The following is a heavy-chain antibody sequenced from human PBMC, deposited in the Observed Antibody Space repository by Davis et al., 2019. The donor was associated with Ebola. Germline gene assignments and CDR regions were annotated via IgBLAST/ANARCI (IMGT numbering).Heavy chain of an antibody. D-gene: IGHD3-10*01. V-gene: IGHV4-34*01. J-gene: IGHJ6*04. CDR1: GGSFSGYY. CDR2: IDHSGTT. CDR3: ARAPDSGSYSILYYYYGMDV. Sequence: SETLSLTCAVYGGSFSGYYWSWIRQAPGKGLEWIGEIDHSGTTNYNPSLKSRLTISVDTSKNQFSLKLSSVTAADTAVYYCARAPDSGSYSILYYYYGMDVWGKGTTVTVSS.